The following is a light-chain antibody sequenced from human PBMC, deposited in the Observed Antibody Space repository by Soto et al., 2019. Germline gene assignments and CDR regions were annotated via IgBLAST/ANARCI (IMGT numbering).Light chain of an antibody. CDR3: GTWDSSLTAVV. CDR1: TSNIGNNF. J-gene: IGLJ2*01. Sequence: QPVLTQPPSVSAAPGQQVTISCSGTTSNIGNNFVSWYQQLPGTAPKLLIYDNHKRPSGVPDRFSGSKSGTSATLGITGLQTGYEADYYCGTWDSSLTAVVFGGGTKLTVL. V-gene: IGLV1-51*01. CDR2: DNH.